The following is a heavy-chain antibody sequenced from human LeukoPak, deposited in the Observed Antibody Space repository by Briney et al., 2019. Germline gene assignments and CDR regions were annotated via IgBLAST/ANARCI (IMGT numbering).Heavy chain of an antibody. Sequence: SETLSLTCTVSGGSISSHYWSRIRQSPERGLEWIGFIYYSGTTRYNPSLRGRVTMSVDTSKNRFSLKLTSVTAADTAVYYCARLLNNDNSGDPDTFDMWGQGTMVTVSS. V-gene: IGHV4-59*11. D-gene: IGHD3-22*01. CDR2: IYYSGTT. J-gene: IGHJ3*02. CDR1: GGSISSHY. CDR3: ARLLNNDNSGDPDTFDM.